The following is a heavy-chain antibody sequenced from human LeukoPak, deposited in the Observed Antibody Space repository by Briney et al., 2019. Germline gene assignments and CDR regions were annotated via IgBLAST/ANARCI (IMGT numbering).Heavy chain of an antibody. D-gene: IGHD6-13*01. CDR3: AATIAADAGYYGMDV. Sequence: SVKVSCKASGYTFTSYYMHWVRQARGQRLEWIGWIVVGTINTNYAQKFQDRVTITRDMSTSTAYMELSGLRSDDTAVYYCAATIAADAGYYGMDVWGQGTTVTVSS. CDR1: GYTFTSYY. V-gene: IGHV1-58*02. J-gene: IGHJ6*02. CDR2: IVVGTINT.